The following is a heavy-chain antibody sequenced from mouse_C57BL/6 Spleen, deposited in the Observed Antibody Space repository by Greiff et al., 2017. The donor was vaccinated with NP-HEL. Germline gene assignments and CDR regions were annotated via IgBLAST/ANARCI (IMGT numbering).Heavy chain of an antibody. Sequence: EVHLVESGGGLVKPGGSLKLSCAASGFTFSSYAMSWVRQTPEKRLEWVATISDGGSYTYYPDNVKGRFTITRDNAKNNLYLQMSHLKSEDTAMYYWARDPGGYGSSVLAYWGQGTLVTVSA. D-gene: IGHD1-1*01. CDR1: GFTFSSYA. CDR2: ISDGGSYT. V-gene: IGHV5-4*01. CDR3: ARDPGGYGSSVLAY. J-gene: IGHJ3*01.